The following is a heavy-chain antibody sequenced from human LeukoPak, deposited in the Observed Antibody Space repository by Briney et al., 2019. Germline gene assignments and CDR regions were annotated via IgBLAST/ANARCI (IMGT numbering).Heavy chain of an antibody. J-gene: IGHJ3*02. CDR2: IVVGSGNT. V-gene: IGHV1-58*01. D-gene: IGHD6-6*01. CDR3: AADQNVQDAFDI. CDR1: GFTFTSSS. Sequence: SVKVSCKVSGFTFTSSSVQWVRQTRGQRLEWIGWIVVGSGNTNYAQKFQERVTITRDMSTSTAYMELSSLRSEDTAVYYCAADQNVQDAFDIWGQGTMVTVSS.